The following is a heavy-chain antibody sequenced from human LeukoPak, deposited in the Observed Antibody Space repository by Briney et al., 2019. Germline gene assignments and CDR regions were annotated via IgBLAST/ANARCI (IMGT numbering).Heavy chain of an antibody. CDR2: IYYSGST. Sequence: SETLSLTCTVSGGSISSSSYYWGWIRQPPGQGLEWIGSIYYSGSTYYNPSLKSRVTISVDTSKNQFSLKLSSVTAADTAVYYCARQGDGYNYCYWGQGTLVTVSS. CDR1: GGSISSSSYY. V-gene: IGHV4-39*01. D-gene: IGHD5-24*01. CDR3: ARQGDGYNYCY. J-gene: IGHJ4*02.